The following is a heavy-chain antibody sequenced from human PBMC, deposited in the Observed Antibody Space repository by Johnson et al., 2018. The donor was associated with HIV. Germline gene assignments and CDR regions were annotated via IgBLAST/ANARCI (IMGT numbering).Heavy chain of an antibody. V-gene: IGHV3-30-3*01. Sequence: QVQLVESGGGVVQPGRSLRLSCAASGFTFSSYAIHWVRQAPGKGLAWVAVISYDGSNKYYADSVKGRFTISRDNSKNTLYLQMNSLRAEDTAVYYCARGEAADGAFDIWGQGTMVTVSS. CDR1: GFTFSSYA. CDR2: ISYDGSNK. D-gene: IGHD6-13*01. CDR3: ARGEAADGAFDI. J-gene: IGHJ3*02.